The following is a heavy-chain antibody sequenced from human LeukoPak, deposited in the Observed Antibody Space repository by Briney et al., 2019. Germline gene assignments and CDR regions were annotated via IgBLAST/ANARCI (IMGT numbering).Heavy chain of an antibody. CDR2: IYHSGRT. V-gene: IGHV4-31*02. Sequence: SETLSLTCTVSGVSISSGGYYSSWIRQHPGKGLEWIGYIYHSGRTYYNPSPKTRVTISVDTSKNQSSLKLSSVTAADTAVYYCARDTAMVNAHYFDYWGQGTLVTASS. CDR1: GVSISSGGYY. CDR3: ARDTAMVNAHYFDY. D-gene: IGHD5-18*01. J-gene: IGHJ4*02.